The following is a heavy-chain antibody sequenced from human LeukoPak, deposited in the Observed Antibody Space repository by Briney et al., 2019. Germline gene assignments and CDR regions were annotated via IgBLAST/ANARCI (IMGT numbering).Heavy chain of an antibody. CDR2: ISYNGNNGNT. Sequence: SETLSLTCTVRSGSISHYYWSWIRQLPGKGLEWIGFISYNGNNGNTKYNPSLKSRVTISIDTSRTQFSLKLSSVTAADTAVYFCARAGDSNGFHYYYYGMDIWGQGTTVTVSS. CDR1: SGSISHYY. D-gene: IGHD3-22*01. CDR3: ARAGDSNGFHYYYYGMDI. V-gene: IGHV4-59*01. J-gene: IGHJ6*02.